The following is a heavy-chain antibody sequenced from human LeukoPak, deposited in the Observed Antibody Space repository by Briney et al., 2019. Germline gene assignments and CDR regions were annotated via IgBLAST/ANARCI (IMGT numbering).Heavy chain of an antibody. CDR2: IQHDGSNA. Sequence: PGGSLRLSCAASRFTFSSYGMHWVRQAPGKGLEWVAYIQHDGSNAQYADSVKGRFSISRDSSKNILYLQMNSLRAEDTAVYYCAKDRCSNGVGCYYYYMDVWGKGTTVTISS. V-gene: IGHV3-30*02. CDR1: RFTFSSYG. CDR3: AKDRCSNGVGCYYYYMDV. D-gene: IGHD2-8*01. J-gene: IGHJ6*03.